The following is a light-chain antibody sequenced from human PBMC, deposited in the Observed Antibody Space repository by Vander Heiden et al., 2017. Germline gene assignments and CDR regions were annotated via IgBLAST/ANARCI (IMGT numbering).Light chain of an antibody. V-gene: IGKV3-11*01. J-gene: IGKJ2*01. CDR1: QSVSSY. CDR3: QQRSNWHPWYT. Sequence: EIVLTQSPATLSLSPGERATLSCRASQSVSSYLAWYQQKPGQAPRLVIYDASNRATGITARFSGSGSGTDFTLTISSREPEDFEVYYCQQRSNWHPWYTFGQGTKLEIK. CDR2: DAS.